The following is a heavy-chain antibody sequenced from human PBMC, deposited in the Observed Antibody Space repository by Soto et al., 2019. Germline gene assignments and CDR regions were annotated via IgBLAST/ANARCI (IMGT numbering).Heavy chain of an antibody. CDR2: ISYDGNVK. D-gene: IGHD1-26*01. Sequence: PGESLKISCAASGFTFSDYPMHWVRQAPGKGLEWVAVISYDGNVKYYVDSVKGRFTISRDDSKNTLYLQMNSLRVDDTAVYYCARDFIVGAPDYFDYWGQGTLVTVSS. CDR3: ARDFIVGAPDYFDY. CDR1: GFTFSDYP. V-gene: IGHV3-30-3*01. J-gene: IGHJ4*02.